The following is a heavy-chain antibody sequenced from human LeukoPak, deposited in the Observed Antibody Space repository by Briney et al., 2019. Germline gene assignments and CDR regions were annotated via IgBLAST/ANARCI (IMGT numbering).Heavy chain of an antibody. Sequence: GSLRLSCAASGFTVSSNYMTWVPQAPGKGLEWVSVIYISDNTYHADSVKGRFTISRDNSKNTLYLQMNSLRVEDTAMYYCATDGTWGQGTLVTVSS. D-gene: IGHD2-15*01. CDR2: IYISDNT. CDR1: GFTVSSNY. J-gene: IGHJ5*02. V-gene: IGHV3-53*01. CDR3: ATDGT.